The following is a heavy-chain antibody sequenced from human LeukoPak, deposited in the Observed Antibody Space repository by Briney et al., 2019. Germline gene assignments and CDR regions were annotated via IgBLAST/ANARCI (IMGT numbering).Heavy chain of an antibody. CDR3: ARGDPLGYCSDNCYSFDY. J-gene: IGHJ4*02. Sequence: ASVKVSCKASGYTFTDYFLHWVRQAPGQGLEWRGWINPTSGATYYAQKFQGRVTMTRDRSINTAYMELSRLNSDDTAVYYCARGDPLGYCSDNCYSFDYWGQGTLVTVSS. D-gene: IGHD2-15*01. V-gene: IGHV1-2*02. CDR1: GYTFTDYF. CDR2: INPTSGAT.